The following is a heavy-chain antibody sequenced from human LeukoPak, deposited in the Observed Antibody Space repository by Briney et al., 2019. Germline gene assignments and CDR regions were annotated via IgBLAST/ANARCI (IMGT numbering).Heavy chain of an antibody. CDR3: SRGGAFDY. V-gene: IGHV3-7*01. Sequence: GGSLRLSCAASGFTFSSNWMSWVRQAPGKGLEWVGNIKEDGSEIYYADSVKGRFTISRDNAKNSLYLQMNSLRAEDMAVYYCSRGGAFDYWGQGSLVTVSS. CDR1: GFTFSSNW. J-gene: IGHJ4*02. D-gene: IGHD1-26*01. CDR2: IKEDGSEI.